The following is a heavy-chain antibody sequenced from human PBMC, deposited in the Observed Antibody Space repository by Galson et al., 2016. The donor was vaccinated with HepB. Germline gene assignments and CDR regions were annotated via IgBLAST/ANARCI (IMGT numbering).Heavy chain of an antibody. Sequence: SVKVSCKASAGTFSNYAITWVRQAPGQGLEWMGGIIPMFRTANYARKFQGRVTITADESTSTAYMELSSLRSEDTAVYYCARDNGEWITLRYYDHYGMDVWGQGTTVIVSS. CDR3: ARDNGEWITLRYYDHYGMDV. J-gene: IGHJ6*02. CDR1: AGTFSNYA. D-gene: IGHD3-10*01. V-gene: IGHV1-69*13. CDR2: IIPMFRTA.